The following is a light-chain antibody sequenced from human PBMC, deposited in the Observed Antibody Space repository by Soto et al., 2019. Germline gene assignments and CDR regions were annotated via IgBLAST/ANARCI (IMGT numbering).Light chain of an antibody. J-gene: IGKJ2*01. CDR2: DAS. Sequence: EIVLTQSPATLSLSPGERATLSCRASQSVSSYLAWYQQKPGQAPRLLIYDASNRATGIPARFSGSGSGTDFTPTISSLEPEDFAFYYCQQRSNWPPTFAQGTKLEIK. CDR3: QQRSNWPPT. CDR1: QSVSSY. V-gene: IGKV3-11*01.